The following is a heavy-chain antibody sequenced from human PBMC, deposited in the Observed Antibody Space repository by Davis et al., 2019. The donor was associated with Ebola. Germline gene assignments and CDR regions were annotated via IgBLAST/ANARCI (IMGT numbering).Heavy chain of an antibody. CDR2: INGYNGNT. Sequence: ASVKVSCKAYGYTFSSYGISWVRQAPGQGLEWMGWINGYNGNTNYAQKLQGRVTMTADTSTSTAYMELRSLISDDTAVYYCARGNYGDYIVLYYYNMDVWGRGTTVTVSS. CDR3: ARGNYGDYIVLYYYNMDV. CDR1: GYTFSSYG. D-gene: IGHD4-17*01. J-gene: IGHJ6*02. V-gene: IGHV1-18*01.